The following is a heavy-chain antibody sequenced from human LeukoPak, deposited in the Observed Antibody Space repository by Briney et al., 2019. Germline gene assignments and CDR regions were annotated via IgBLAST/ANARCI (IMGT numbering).Heavy chain of an antibody. V-gene: IGHV4-4*02. Sequence: SGTLSLTWAVSGDSISNNYWWRWVRQFPGKGLEWIGEIYRSGGTSYTPSLKSRVTISIDKSKNQFSLNLSSVTAADTAVYYCGRHDYGDSSAAFDIWGQGTMVIVSS. CDR1: GDSISNNYW. CDR3: GRHDYGDSSAAFDI. D-gene: IGHD4-17*01. CDR2: IYRSGGT. J-gene: IGHJ3*02.